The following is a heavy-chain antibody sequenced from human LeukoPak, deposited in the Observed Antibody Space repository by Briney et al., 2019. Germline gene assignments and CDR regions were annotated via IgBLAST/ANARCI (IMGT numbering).Heavy chain of an antibody. V-gene: IGHV4-30-4*01. Sequence: SQTLSLTCTVSGGSISSGDYYWSWIRQPPGKGLEWIGYIYYSGSTYYNPSLKSRVTISVDTSKNQFSLKLSSVTAADTAVYYCARSSLLWFGDNNWFDPWGQGTLVTVSS. CDR3: ARSSLLWFGDNNWFDP. D-gene: IGHD3-10*01. J-gene: IGHJ5*02. CDR2: IYYSGST. CDR1: GGSISSGDYY.